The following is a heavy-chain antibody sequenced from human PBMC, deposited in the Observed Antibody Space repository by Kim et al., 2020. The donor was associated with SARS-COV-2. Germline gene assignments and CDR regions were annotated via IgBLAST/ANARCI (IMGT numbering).Heavy chain of an antibody. CDR1: GGSISSSSYY. J-gene: IGHJ3*02. V-gene: IGHV4-39*07. D-gene: IGHD5-18*01. Sequence: SETLSLTCTVSGGSISSSSYYWGWIRQPPGKGLEWIGSIYYSGSTYYNPSLKSRVTISVDTSKNQFSLKLSSVTAADTAVYYCTKTNTAIAFDIWGQGTMVTVSS. CDR3: TKTNTAIAFDI. CDR2: IYYSGST.